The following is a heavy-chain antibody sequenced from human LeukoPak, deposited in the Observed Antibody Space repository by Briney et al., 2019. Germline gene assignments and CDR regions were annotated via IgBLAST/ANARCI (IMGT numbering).Heavy chain of an antibody. CDR2: VTSDGSGT. D-gene: IGHD2-15*01. J-gene: IGHJ4*02. CDR1: GFIFSNDW. Sequence: GGSLRLSCAASGFIFSNDWMHWVRQAPGKGLVWVSRVTSDGSGTSYADSVKGRFTISRDNTKNTLYLQMNSLRVEDTAVYYCLCMEATATGSIDHWGQGILVTVSS. CDR3: LCMEATATGSIDH. V-gene: IGHV3-74*01.